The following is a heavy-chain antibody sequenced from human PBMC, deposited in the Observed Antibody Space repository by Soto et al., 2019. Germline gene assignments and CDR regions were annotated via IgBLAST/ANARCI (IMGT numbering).Heavy chain of an antibody. CDR2: MNPDGGDT. CDR3: AREESRGYYYMDV. V-gene: IGHV1-24*01. J-gene: IGHJ6*03. Sequence: GASVKVSCKVSGYTLTELSMHWVRQAPGKGLEWMGCMNPDGGDTGYAQKFQGRVTMTRNTSISTAYMELSSLRSEDTAVYYCAREESRGYYYMDVWGKGTTVTVSS. CDR1: GYTLTELS. D-gene: IGHD2-15*01.